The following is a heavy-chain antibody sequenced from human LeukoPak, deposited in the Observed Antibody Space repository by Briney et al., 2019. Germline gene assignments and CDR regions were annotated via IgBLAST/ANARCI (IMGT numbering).Heavy chain of an antibody. Sequence: GGSLRLSCAASGFTFSSYAMSWVRQAPGNGLEWVSGISGSGGSTYYADSVKGRFTISRDNSKNTLSLQMNSLRAEDTAVYYCAKDVYSSNWYYFDYWGQGTLVTVSS. CDR3: AKDVYSSNWYYFDY. V-gene: IGHV3-23*01. CDR1: GFTFSSYA. J-gene: IGHJ4*02. D-gene: IGHD6-13*01. CDR2: ISGSGGST.